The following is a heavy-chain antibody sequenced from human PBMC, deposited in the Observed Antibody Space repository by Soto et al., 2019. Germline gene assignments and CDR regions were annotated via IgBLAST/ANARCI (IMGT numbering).Heavy chain of an antibody. CDR3: ARDKPQWLVLNGAFDI. D-gene: IGHD6-19*01. J-gene: IGHJ3*02. CDR2: IYYSGST. Sequence: QLQLQESGPGLVKPSETLSLTCTVSGGSISSSSYYWGWIRQPPGKGLEWIGSIYYSGSTYYNPSLKSRVTISVDTSKNQFSLKLSSVTAADTAVYYCARDKPQWLVLNGAFDIWGQGTMVTVSS. V-gene: IGHV4-39*02. CDR1: GGSISSSSYY.